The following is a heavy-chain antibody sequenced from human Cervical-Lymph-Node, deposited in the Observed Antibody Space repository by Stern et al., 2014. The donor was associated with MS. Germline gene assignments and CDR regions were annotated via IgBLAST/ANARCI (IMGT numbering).Heavy chain of an antibody. CDR1: GYTFTNHV. V-gene: IGHV1-3*01. Sequence: QLVQSGAEVKKPGASVKVSCKASGYTFTNHVIHWVRQAPGQRLEWMGWINAGNGNTRYSQRFLGRVTFTRDTSATTAYMELSSLRSEDTAMYYCARVSSSWLWYFDYWGQGTLVSVSS. D-gene: IGHD6-13*01. CDR3: ARVSSSWLWYFDY. J-gene: IGHJ4*02. CDR2: INAGNGNT.